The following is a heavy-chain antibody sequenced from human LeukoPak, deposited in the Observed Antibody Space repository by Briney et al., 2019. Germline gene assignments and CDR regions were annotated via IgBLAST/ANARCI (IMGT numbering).Heavy chain of an antibody. CDR1: GFTFSMYA. CDR3: AKDRINDYGDFTAFDI. V-gene: IGHV3-23*01. Sequence: PGGSLRLSCTASGFTFSMYAMSWVRQAPGKGLEWVSGTSGSGGSKYYADSVTGRFAISRDNSNNMLYLQMNSLRAEDTAVYYCAKDRINDYGDFTAFDIWGQGTMVTVSS. D-gene: IGHD4-17*01. CDR2: TSGSGGSK. J-gene: IGHJ3*02.